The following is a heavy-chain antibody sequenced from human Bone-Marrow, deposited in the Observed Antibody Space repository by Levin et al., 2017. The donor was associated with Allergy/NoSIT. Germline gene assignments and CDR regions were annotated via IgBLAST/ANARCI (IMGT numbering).Heavy chain of an antibody. D-gene: IGHD3-9*01. CDR2: IYRGGAT. CDR1: GLMVSDNY. J-gene: IGHJ6*04. V-gene: IGHV3-66*02. Sequence: GGYLRLSCAASGLMVSDNYMTWVRQAPGKGLEWVALIYRGGATYYADVVKGRFTISRDNSKNTMGLQMKDLRPEDTAVYYCARTIYDVLTSQMDVWGKGTTVTVSS. CDR3: ARTIYDVLTSQMDV.